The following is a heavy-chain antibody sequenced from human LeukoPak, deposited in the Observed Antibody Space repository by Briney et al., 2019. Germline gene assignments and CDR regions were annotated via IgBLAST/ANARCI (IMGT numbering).Heavy chain of an antibody. CDR1: GFTFSSYA. CDR2: ISGSGGST. Sequence: GGSLRLSCAASGFTFSSYAMSWVRQAPGKGLEWVSAISGSGGSTYYADSVKGRFTISRDNSKNTLYLQMNSLRAEDTAVYYCAEVMGTEYYDILTGPPRAYYYYGMDVWGQGTTVTVSS. CDR3: AEVMGTEYYDILTGPPRAYYYYGMDV. V-gene: IGHV3-23*01. D-gene: IGHD3-9*01. J-gene: IGHJ6*02.